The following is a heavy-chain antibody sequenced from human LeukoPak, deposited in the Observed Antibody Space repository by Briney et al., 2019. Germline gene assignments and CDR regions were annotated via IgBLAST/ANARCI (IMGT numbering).Heavy chain of an antibody. D-gene: IGHD6-13*01. J-gene: IGHJ5*01. CDR1: GGSISSSSYY. Sequence: SETLSLTCTVSGGSISSSSYYWGWFRQPPEKGLEWLGNIFYSGSTYYDPSLKSRVTISVDTPNNQFSLTLSSMTAADTAVYYCARVEKYTSSGPTDPWGQGTLVTVSS. CDR2: IFYSGST. CDR3: ARVEKYTSSGPTDP. V-gene: IGHV4-39*07.